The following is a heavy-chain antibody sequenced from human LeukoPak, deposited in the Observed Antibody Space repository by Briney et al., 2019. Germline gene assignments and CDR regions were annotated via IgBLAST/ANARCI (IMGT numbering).Heavy chain of an antibody. V-gene: IGHV4-34*01. Sequence: PSETLSLTCAVYGGSFSGYYWSWIRQPPGKGLEWIGEINHSGSTNYNPSLKSRVTISVDTSKNQFSLKLSSVTAADTAVYYCATSVAQYYDFWSGSRRWFDPWGQGTLVTVSS. CDR3: ATSVAQYYDFWSGSRRWFDP. J-gene: IGHJ5*02. CDR2: INHSGST. CDR1: GGSFSGYY. D-gene: IGHD3-3*01.